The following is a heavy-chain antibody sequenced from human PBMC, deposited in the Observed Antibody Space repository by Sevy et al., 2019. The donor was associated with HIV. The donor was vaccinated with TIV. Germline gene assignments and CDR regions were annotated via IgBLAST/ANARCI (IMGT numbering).Heavy chain of an antibody. D-gene: IGHD1-26*01. Sequence: SQTLSLTGAISGDSVSSNSAAWNWIRQSPSRGLEWLGRTYYRSKWYNDYAVSVKSRITINPDTSKNQFSLQLNSVTPEDTAVYYCARDQWELGPLNFDYWGQGTLVTVSS. CDR1: GDSVSSNSAA. CDR2: TYYRSKWYN. J-gene: IGHJ4*02. V-gene: IGHV6-1*01. CDR3: ARDQWELGPLNFDY.